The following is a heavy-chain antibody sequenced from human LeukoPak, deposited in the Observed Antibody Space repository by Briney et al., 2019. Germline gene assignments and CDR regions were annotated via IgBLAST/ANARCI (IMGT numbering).Heavy chain of an antibody. D-gene: IGHD2-2*01. V-gene: IGHV1-18*01. CDR1: GGTFSSYA. CDR3: ARDFSRARVDCFDP. Sequence: ASVKVSCKASGGTFSSYAISWVRQAPGQGLEWMGWISGYDGKTNYAQKFQGGVTMTTDTSTNTAYMELRTLRSDDTAVYYCARDFSRARVDCFDPWGQGTLVTVSS. J-gene: IGHJ5*02. CDR2: ISGYDGKT.